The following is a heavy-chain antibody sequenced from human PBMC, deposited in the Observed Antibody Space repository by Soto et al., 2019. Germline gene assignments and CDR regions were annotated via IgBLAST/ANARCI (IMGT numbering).Heavy chain of an antibody. CDR2: ISPYNGNT. J-gene: IGHJ4*02. CDR3: GREDYYYDSSGNGGTEFDS. V-gene: IGHV1-18*01. CDR1: GYTFTMSG. Sequence: QVQLVQSGAEVKRPGASVMVSCKASGYTFTMSGISWVRQAPGQGLEWLGWISPYNGNTDYAQKVQGRATLTRDTSTSTVYMELRRLRPDDTAVYYCGREDYYYDSSGNGGTEFDSWGQGTLVTVAA. D-gene: IGHD3-22*01.